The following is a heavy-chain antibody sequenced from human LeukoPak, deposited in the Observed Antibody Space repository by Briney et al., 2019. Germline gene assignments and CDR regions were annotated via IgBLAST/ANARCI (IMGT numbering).Heavy chain of an antibody. CDR2: IYYSGST. CDR1: GGSMSFYY. CDR3: ARRAGIGQAYFDY. J-gene: IGHJ4*02. V-gene: IGHV4-59*08. D-gene: IGHD6-13*01. Sequence: SETLSLTCTVSGGSMSFYYWSWIRQSPRKGLECIGYIYYSGSTYYNPSLKSRVTISVDTSKNQFSLNLDSVTAADTAVYYCARRAGIGQAYFDYWGQGTLVTVSS.